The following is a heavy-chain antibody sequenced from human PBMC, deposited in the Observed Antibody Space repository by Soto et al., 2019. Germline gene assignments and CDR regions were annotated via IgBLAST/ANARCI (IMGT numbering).Heavy chain of an antibody. V-gene: IGHV3-15*01. Sequence: GGSLRLSCAASGLTFSNASMSWVRQAPGKGLEWVGRVKSKTDSETTNYADSVKGRFTISRDNSKNTLYLQMNSLRAEDTAVYYCAKDAGCSSTSCYGLHSFSNYYYYYGMDVWGQGTTVTVSS. CDR1: GLTFSNAS. J-gene: IGHJ6*02. CDR3: AKDAGCSSTSCYGLHSFSNYYYYYGMDV. D-gene: IGHD2-2*01. CDR2: VKSKTDSETT.